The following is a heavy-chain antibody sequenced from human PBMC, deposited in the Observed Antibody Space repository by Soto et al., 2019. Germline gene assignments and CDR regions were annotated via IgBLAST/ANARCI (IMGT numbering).Heavy chain of an antibody. CDR3: AAVELQGLHRYYYYGMDV. Sequence: ASVKVSCKASGFTFTSSAVQWVRQARGQRLEWIGWIVVGSGNTNYAQKFQERVTITRDMSTSTAYMELSSLRSEDTAVYYCAAVELQGLHRYYYYGMDVWGQGTTVTVSS. J-gene: IGHJ6*02. D-gene: IGHD6-19*01. CDR1: GFTFTSSA. CDR2: IVVGSGNT. V-gene: IGHV1-58*01.